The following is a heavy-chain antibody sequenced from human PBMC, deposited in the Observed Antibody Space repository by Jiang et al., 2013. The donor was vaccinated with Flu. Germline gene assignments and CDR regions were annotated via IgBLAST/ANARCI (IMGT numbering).Heavy chain of an antibody. D-gene: IGHD1-26*01. CDR3: ARGWEPLSFAFDI. J-gene: IGHJ3*02. V-gene: IGHV3-30*01. Sequence: VISYDGSNKYYADSVKGRFTISRDNSKNTLYLQMNSLRAEDTAVYYCARGWEPLSFAFDIWGQGTMVTVSS. CDR2: ISYDGSNK.